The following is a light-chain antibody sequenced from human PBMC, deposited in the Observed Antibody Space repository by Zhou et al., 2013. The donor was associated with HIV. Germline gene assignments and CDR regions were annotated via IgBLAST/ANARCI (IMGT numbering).Light chain of an antibody. CDR3: QQSYSTPYT. CDR1: QSISSY. V-gene: IGKV1-39*01. CDR2: AAS. Sequence: DIQMTQSPSSLSPSLGDRVTITCRASQSISSYLIWYQQKPGKAPKLLIYAASSLQSGVPSRFSGSGSGTDFTLTISSLQPEDFATYYCQQSYSTPYTFGLGDQAGYQT. J-gene: IGKJ2*01.